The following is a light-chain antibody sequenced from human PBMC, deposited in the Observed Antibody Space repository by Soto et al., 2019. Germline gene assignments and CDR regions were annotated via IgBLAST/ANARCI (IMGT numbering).Light chain of an antibody. V-gene: IGKV3-20*01. Sequence: EIVLTQSPGTLSLSPGERATLSCRTSQPVSSTYFAWYQQRPGLSPRILFSDASTRATGIPDRFSCSGSGRDFTLTISRLETEDSAVYYCQQFGSSPITFGQGTRLEMK. CDR1: QPVSSTY. J-gene: IGKJ5*01. CDR3: QQFGSSPIT. CDR2: DAS.